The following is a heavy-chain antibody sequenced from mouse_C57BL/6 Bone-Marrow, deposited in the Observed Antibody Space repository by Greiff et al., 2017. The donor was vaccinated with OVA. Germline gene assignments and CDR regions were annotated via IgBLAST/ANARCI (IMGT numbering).Heavy chain of an antibody. CDR3: ARRGRAQAAYYAMDY. D-gene: IGHD3-2*02. V-gene: IGHV1-78*01. Sequence: QVQLQQSDAELVKPGASVKISCKVSGYTFTDYTIHWMKQRPEQGLEWIGYIYPRDGSTKYNEKFKGKATLTADKSSSTAYMQLNSLTSEDSAVYFCARRGRAQAAYYAMDYWGQGTSVTVSS. CDR2: IYPRDGST. CDR1: GYTFTDYT. J-gene: IGHJ4*01.